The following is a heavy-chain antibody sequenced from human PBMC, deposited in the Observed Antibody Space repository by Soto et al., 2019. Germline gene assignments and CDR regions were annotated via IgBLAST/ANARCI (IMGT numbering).Heavy chain of an antibody. D-gene: IGHD2-2*01. CDR2: ISAYNGST. J-gene: IGHJ3*02. V-gene: IGHV1-18*01. CDR1: GYTFTSYG. CDR3: AIPRDIVVVPAANGYDAFAI. Sequence: ASVKVSCKASGYTFTSYGISWVRQAPGQGLEWMGWISAYNGSTNYAQKLQGRVTMTTDTSTSTAYMELRSLRSDDTAVYYCAIPRDIVVVPAANGYDAFAIWGQGTMVTVSS.